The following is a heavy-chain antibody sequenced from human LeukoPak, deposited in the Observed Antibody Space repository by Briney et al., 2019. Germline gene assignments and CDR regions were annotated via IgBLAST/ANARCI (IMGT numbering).Heavy chain of an antibody. J-gene: IGHJ4*02. CDR2: INSDGSWT. CDR3: VSFYETY. CDR1: GSYW. Sequence: GGSLRLSCAASGSYWMHWVRQAPGKGLVWVSHINSDGSWTSYADSVKGRFTISKDNAKNTVYLQINNLRAEDTAVYYCVSFYETYWGRGTLVTVSS. D-gene: IGHD2/OR15-2a*01. V-gene: IGHV3-74*01.